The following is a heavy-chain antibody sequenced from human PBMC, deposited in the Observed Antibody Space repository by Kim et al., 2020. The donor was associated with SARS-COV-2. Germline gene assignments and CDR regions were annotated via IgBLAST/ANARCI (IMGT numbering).Heavy chain of an antibody. J-gene: IGHJ4*02. Sequence: GGSLRLSCAASGFTFSNYAMLWVRQAPGKGLEWVAVISYDGSNTYYADSVKGRFTISRDNSKNTLYLQMNSLRAEDTAVYYCARGVHILTVYTAVDYWGQGTLVTVSS. CDR3: ARGVHILTVYTAVDY. CDR1: GFTFSNYA. CDR2: ISYDGSNT. D-gene: IGHD3-9*01. V-gene: IGHV3-30*04.